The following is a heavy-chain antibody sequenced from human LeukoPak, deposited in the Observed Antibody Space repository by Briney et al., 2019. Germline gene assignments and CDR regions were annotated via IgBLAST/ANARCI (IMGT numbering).Heavy chain of an antibody. V-gene: IGHV3-7*03. D-gene: IGHD3-10*01. CDR1: GFTFSSYW. Sequence: PGGSLRLSCAASGFTFSSYWMSWVRQAPGKGLEWVANIEQDGSEKYYVDSVKGRFTISRDNAKNSLYLQMNSLRAEDTAVYYCARGLWFGGWVIFDYWGQGTLVTVSS. CDR3: ARGLWFGGWVIFDY. J-gene: IGHJ4*02. CDR2: IEQDGSEK.